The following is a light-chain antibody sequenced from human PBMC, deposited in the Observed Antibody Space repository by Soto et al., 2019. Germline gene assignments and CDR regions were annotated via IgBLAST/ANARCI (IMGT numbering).Light chain of an antibody. Sequence: QSVLTQPPSASGTPGQRVTISFSGTTSNIGSNTVSWYQHLPGTAPKLLIYSNDQRPSGVPDRFSGSKSGTSASLAISGLLSEDEADYYCAIWDLTLSAWVFGGGTKLTVL. CDR2: SND. V-gene: IGLV1-44*01. J-gene: IGLJ3*02. CDR3: AIWDLTLSAWV. CDR1: TSNIGSNT.